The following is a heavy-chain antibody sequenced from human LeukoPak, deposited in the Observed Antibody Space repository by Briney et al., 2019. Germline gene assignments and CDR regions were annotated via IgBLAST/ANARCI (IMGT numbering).Heavy chain of an antibody. CDR1: GFTFNNYG. Sequence: PSGGSLRLSCAASGFTFNNYGMRWVRQAPGKGLEWVSSISGSGRTTYYADSVKGRFTISRDNGKNSLYLQMNSLRADDTGIYYCAREGHTYGSDYWGQGTLVTVSS. D-gene: IGHD3-10*01. J-gene: IGHJ4*02. CDR3: AREGHTYGSDY. CDR2: ISGSGRTT. V-gene: IGHV3-23*01.